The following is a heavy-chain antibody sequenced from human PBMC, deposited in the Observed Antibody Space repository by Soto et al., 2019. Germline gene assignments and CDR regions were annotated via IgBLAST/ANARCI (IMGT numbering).Heavy chain of an antibody. D-gene: IGHD6-13*01. V-gene: IGHV2-5*02. CDR1: GFSLSTSGVG. J-gene: IGHJ4*02. CDR2: IYWDNDK. CDR3: AHSISSSWYGKLDY. Sequence: QITLKESGPTLVKPTQTLTLTCTFSGFSLSTSGVGVGWIRQPPGKALEWLALIYWDNDKRYIPSLKSRLTTTKDTSKNQVVLRMTNMDPVDTATYYCAHSISSSWYGKLDYWGQGTLVTVSS.